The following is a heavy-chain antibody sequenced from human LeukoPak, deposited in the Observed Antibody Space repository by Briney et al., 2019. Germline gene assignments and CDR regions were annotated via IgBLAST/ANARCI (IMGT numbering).Heavy chain of an antibody. D-gene: IGHD5-12*01. V-gene: IGHV3-33*01. Sequence: AGGSLRLSCAASGFTFRNHGMYWVRQAPGKGLEWVAVIWYDGSNKYYGDSVKGRFTISRDNSKNTLYLQMNGLRVEDTAVYYCARDIGGFYRGYGDSWGQGTLVTVSS. CDR1: GFTFRNHG. J-gene: IGHJ4*02. CDR3: ARDIGGFYRGYGDS. CDR2: IWYDGSNK.